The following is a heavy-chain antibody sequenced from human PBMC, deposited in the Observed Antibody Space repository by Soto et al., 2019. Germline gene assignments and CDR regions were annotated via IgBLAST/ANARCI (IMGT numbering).Heavy chain of an antibody. J-gene: IGHJ5*02. CDR3: ARHPRDLFRSNNWFDP. CDR2: IYYSGST. V-gene: IGHV4-39*01. Sequence: QLQLQESGPGLVKPSETLSLTCTVSGGSISSSSYYWGWIRQPPGKGLEWIGSIYYSGSTYYNPSLKSRVTIPVDTFKNQCSRKLGSVTAADTAVYYCARHPRDLFRSNNWFDPWGQGTLVTVSS. CDR1: GGSISSSSYY.